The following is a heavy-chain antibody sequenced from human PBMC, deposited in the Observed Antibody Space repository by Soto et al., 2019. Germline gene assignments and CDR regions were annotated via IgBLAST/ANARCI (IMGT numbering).Heavy chain of an antibody. V-gene: IGHV4-39*01. CDR2: VYYRGRS. D-gene: IGHD4-17*01. CDR1: VGSVTNSSYY. Sequence: SETLSLTCTVSVGSVTNSSYYWGWIRQSPGKGLEWIGSVYYRGRSYSKSSVKSRVTISVDTSKNRFSLSLNSVTASDTAVYFCVSQRTTVPTQAYFDYWGPGALVTVSS. CDR3: VSQRTTVPTQAYFDY. J-gene: IGHJ4*02.